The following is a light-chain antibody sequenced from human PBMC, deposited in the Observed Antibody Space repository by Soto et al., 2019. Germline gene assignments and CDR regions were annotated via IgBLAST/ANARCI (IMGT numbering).Light chain of an antibody. CDR3: QAYDYSLTASV. V-gene: IGLV1-40*01. Sequence: QSVLTQPPSVSGAPGQRVTISCTGNSSNLGAGYDVHWYQQLPGAAPKLVIFGNRNRPSGVSERFSGSKAGTSASLAITGLQTDDEADYYCQAYDYSLTASVFGGGTQLTVL. CDR2: GNR. CDR1: SSNLGAGYD. J-gene: IGLJ3*02.